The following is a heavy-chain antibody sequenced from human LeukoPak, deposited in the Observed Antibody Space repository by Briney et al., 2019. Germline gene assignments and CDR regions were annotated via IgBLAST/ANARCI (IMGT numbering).Heavy chain of an antibody. CDR3: ARVSHDYYDSSGRNYYYMDV. V-gene: IGHV4-30-4*07. D-gene: IGHD3-22*01. J-gene: IGHJ6*03. CDR2: IYHSGTT. Sequence: SETLSLTCAVSGVAISRGGYAWNWIRQPPGKGLEWIAYIYHSGTTYYNPSLKSRATISVDTSKNQFSLKLSSVTAADTAVYYCARVSHDYYDSSGRNYYYMDVWGKGTTVTVSS. CDR1: GVAISRGGYA.